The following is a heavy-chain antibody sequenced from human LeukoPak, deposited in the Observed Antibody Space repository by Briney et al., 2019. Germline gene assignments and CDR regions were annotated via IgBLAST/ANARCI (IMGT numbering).Heavy chain of an antibody. CDR1: GFTFSSYS. V-gene: IGHV3-21*04. J-gene: IGHJ4*02. CDR3: AKDLRVAVGRGYFDY. CDR2: ISSSSSYI. Sequence: PGGSLRLSCAASGFTFSSYSMNWVRQAPGKGLEWVSSISSSSSYIYYADSVKGRFTISRDNSKNTLDLHMNSLRAEDTAVYYCAKDLRVAVGRGYFDYWGQGTLVTVSS. D-gene: IGHD6-19*01.